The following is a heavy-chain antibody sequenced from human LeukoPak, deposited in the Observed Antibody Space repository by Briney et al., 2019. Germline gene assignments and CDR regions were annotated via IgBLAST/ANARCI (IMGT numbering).Heavy chain of an antibody. Sequence: GGSLRLSCAASGFTFSDYYMSWIRLAPGKGLEWVSAISGSGGSTYYADSVKGRFTISRDNSKNTLYLQMNSLRAEDTAVYYCAKVAHYYGSGSYYEYYFDYWGQGTLVTVSS. J-gene: IGHJ4*02. CDR3: AKVAHYYGSGSYYEYYFDY. V-gene: IGHV3-23*01. CDR2: ISGSGGST. CDR1: GFTFSDYY. D-gene: IGHD3-10*01.